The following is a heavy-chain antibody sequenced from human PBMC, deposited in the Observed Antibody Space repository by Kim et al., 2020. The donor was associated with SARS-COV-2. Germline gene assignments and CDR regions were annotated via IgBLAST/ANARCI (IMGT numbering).Heavy chain of an antibody. J-gene: IGHJ6*02. Sequence: YADSVKGRFTISRDNAKNSLYLQMNSLRAEDTAVYYCARGEDRYYYGMDVWGQGTTVTVSS. V-gene: IGHV3-21*01. CDR3: ARGEDRYYYGMDV. D-gene: IGHD2-15*01.